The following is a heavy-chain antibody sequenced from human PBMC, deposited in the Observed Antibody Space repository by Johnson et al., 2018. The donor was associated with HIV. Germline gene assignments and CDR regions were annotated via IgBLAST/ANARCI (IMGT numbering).Heavy chain of an antibody. D-gene: IGHD1-26*01. J-gene: IGHJ3*02. CDR3: ARVLVAADYAFDI. Sequence: VQLVESGGGVVRPGGSLRLSCAASGFTFDDFGMSWVRQAPGKGLEWVPGINWNGGRTGYADSVKGRFTTSRDNAKKPLYLQMNSRRADDTALYYCARVLVAADYAFDIWGQGTMVTVSS. V-gene: IGHV3-20*04. CDR1: GFTFDDFG. CDR2: INWNGGRT.